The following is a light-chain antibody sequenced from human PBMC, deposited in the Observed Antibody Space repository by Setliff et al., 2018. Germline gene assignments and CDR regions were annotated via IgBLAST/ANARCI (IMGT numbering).Light chain of an antibody. CDR3: QVWNTDTDHPGNV. Sequence: SYELTQPPSVPVAPGKTARITCGGNNIGGKSVNWYQQKPGQAPVPVIYYDSDRPSGIPDRFSASNSGNTATLTISSVEVGDEADYYCQVWNTDTDHPGNVFGTGTKVTVL. V-gene: IGLV3-21*04. J-gene: IGLJ1*01. CDR1: NIGGKS. CDR2: YDS.